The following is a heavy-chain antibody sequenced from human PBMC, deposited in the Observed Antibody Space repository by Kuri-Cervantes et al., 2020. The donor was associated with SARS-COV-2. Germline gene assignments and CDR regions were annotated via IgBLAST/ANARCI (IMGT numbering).Heavy chain of an antibody. Sequence: SETLSLTCTVSGGSISSSSYYWGWIRQPPGKGLEWIGSIYYSGSTYYSPSLKSRVTISVDTSKNQFSLKLSSVTAADTAVYYCARQEVVAATNWFDPWGQGTLVTVSS. CDR3: ARQEVVAATNWFDP. CDR1: GGSISSSSYY. CDR2: IYYSGST. V-gene: IGHV4-39*01. J-gene: IGHJ5*02. D-gene: IGHD2-15*01.